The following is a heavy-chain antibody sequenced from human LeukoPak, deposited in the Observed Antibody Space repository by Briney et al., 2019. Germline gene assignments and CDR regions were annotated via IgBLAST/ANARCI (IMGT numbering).Heavy chain of an antibody. CDR2: INHSGST. J-gene: IGHJ5*02. CDR3: AREGEYYYGSGSYLS. CDR1: GRSFSGYY. V-gene: IGHV4-34*01. Sequence: SETLSLTCAVYGRSFSGYYWSWIRQPPGKGLEWIGEINHSGSTNYNPSLKSRVTISVDTSKNQFSLKLSSVTAADTAVYYCAREGEYYYGSGSYLSWGQGTLVTVSS. D-gene: IGHD3-10*01.